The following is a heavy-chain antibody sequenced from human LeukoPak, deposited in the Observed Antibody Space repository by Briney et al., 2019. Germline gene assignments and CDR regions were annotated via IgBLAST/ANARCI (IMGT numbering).Heavy chain of an antibody. J-gene: IGHJ4*02. CDR2: ISGSGGST. CDR1: GFTFSSYA. Sequence: PGGSLRLSCAASGFTFSSYAMSWVRQAPGKGLEWVSAISGSGGSTYYADSVKGRFTISRDNFKNTLYLQMNSLRAEDTAVYYCAKDPTSYDSSYGYDYFDYWGQGTLVTVSS. D-gene: IGHD5-18*01. CDR3: AKDPTSYDSSYGYDYFDY. V-gene: IGHV3-23*01.